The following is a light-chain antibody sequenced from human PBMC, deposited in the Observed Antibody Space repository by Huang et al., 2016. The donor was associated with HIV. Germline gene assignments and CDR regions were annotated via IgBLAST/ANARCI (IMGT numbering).Light chain of an antibody. CDR1: QSIGKN. CDR3: QQSYSTPPYT. Sequence: DIQMTQSPSSLSASVGDRVTITCRASQSIGKNLNWYQQKVGKAPNLLIYSTSTLQSGVPSRFSGSGFGTDFILTISSLQPEYFATYYCQQSYSTPPYTFGQGTKLEI. J-gene: IGKJ2*01. CDR2: STS. V-gene: IGKV1-39*01.